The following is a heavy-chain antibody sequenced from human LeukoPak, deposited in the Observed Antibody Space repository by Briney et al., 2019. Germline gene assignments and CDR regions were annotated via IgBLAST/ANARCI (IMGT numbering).Heavy chain of an antibody. CDR3: AREKYCTSVDCLHGRFYFTH. CDR1: GFTFSRHG. D-gene: IGHD2-8*02. V-gene: IGHV3-30*03. CDR2: MSSDGSTQ. Sequence: LTGGSLRLSCAPSGFTFSRHGMHWVRQAPGKGLEWVAVMSSDGSTQYYAESVKGRFTISRDNSKNTLYLQMNTLRPDDTALYYCAREKYCTSVDCLHGRFYFTHWGQGTLVIVSS. J-gene: IGHJ4*02.